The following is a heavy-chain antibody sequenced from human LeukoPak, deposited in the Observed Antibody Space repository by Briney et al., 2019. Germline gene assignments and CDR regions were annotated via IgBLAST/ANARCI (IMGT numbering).Heavy chain of an antibody. CDR1: GFTFSSYA. J-gene: IGHJ4*02. D-gene: IGHD3-22*01. CDR3: ARSLGYYDSSGTRGDY. Sequence: GGSLRLSCAASGFTFSSYAIHWVRQAPGKGLEWVAVISSGGSNKYYADSVKGRFTISRDNSKNTLYLQMNSLRAEDTAVYYCARSLGYYDSSGTRGDYWGQGTLVTVSS. CDR2: ISSGGSNK. V-gene: IGHV3-30-3*01.